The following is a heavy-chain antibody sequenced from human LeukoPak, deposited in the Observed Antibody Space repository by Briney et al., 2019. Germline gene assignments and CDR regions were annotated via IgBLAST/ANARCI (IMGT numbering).Heavy chain of an antibody. CDR3: ARHAGLSYGFDY. D-gene: IGHD5-18*01. CDR1: GGSISNNY. V-gene: IGHV4-59*08. Sequence: SETLSLTCTVSGGSISNNYWSWIRQPPGKGLEWIGYIYNSGSTNYNPSLKSRVTISVDTSKNQFSLRLSSVTAADTAVYYCARHAGLSYGFDYWGQETLVTVFS. CDR2: IYNSGST. J-gene: IGHJ4*02.